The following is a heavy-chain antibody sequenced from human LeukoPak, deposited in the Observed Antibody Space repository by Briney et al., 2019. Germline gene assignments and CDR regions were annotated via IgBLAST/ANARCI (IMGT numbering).Heavy chain of an antibody. CDR2: ISSSSSHI. V-gene: IGHV3-21*01. D-gene: IGHD3-22*01. CDR3: ARGVPNYYYDSSGYYLLDY. CDR1: GFTFSSYS. J-gene: IGHJ4*02. Sequence: GGSLRLSCAASGFTFSSYSMNWVRQAPGKGLEWVSSISSSSSHIYYADSVKGRFTITRDNAKNSLYLQMNSLRAEDTAVYYCARGVPNYYYDSSGYYLLDYWGQGTLVTVSS.